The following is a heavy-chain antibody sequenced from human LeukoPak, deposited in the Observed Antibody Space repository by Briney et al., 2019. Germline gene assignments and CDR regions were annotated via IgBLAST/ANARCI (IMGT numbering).Heavy chain of an antibody. D-gene: IGHD3-10*01. J-gene: IGHJ3*02. V-gene: IGHV3-48*01. CDR2: ISSSSSTI. Sequence: GGSLRLSCAASGFTFSSYSMNWVRQAPGKGLEWVSYISSSSSTIYYADSVKGRFTISRDNAKNSLYLQMNSLRAEDTAVDYCGTMVRGVRAFDIWGKGTMVPVS. CDR1: GFTFSSYS. CDR3: GTMVRGVRAFDI.